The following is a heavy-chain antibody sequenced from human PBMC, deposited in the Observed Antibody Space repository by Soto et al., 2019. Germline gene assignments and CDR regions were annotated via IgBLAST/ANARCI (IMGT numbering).Heavy chain of an antibody. CDR1: GGTFTTYS. Sequence: QVQLVQSGAEVKKPGSSVKVSCKASGGTFTTYSITWVRQAPGQGLEWMGVIISIFNSSKYAQKFQARVTITADETTSTAYMELSSLRSEDTAVYYCATDHMERPQGIALAGSTYFFKDVWGQGTTVTVSS. CDR3: ATDHMERPQGIALAGSTYFFKDV. CDR2: IISIFNSS. J-gene: IGHJ6*02. D-gene: IGHD6-19*01. V-gene: IGHV1-69*19.